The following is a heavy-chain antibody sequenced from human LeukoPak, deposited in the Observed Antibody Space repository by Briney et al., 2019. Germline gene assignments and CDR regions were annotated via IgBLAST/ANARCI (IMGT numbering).Heavy chain of an antibody. V-gene: IGHV3-23*01. D-gene: IGHD1-26*01. J-gene: IGHJ5*02. Sequence: GGSLRLSCAASGFTFSDYAMSCVRQAPGKGLEWVSGISGSGGRTYYADSLKGRFTISRDSSKNTLYLQMNSLRAEDTAVYYCAKDRYSGSFNWFDPWGQGTLVTVSS. CDR1: GFTFSDYA. CDR3: AKDRYSGSFNWFDP. CDR2: ISGSGGRT.